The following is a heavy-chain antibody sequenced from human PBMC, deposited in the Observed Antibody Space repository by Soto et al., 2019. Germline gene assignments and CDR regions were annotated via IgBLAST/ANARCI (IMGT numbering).Heavy chain of an antibody. D-gene: IGHD2-15*01. CDR3: ERAVGDPIYSLDY. J-gene: IGHJ4*02. V-gene: IGHV4-59*08. Sequence: QVQLQESGPGLVRPSETLSLTCTVSSDSISSYYWIWIRQSPGKVLEWIGYTDYSGNTKYNPSLKSRGTISGDTSKNQFSLRLSSVTSADTAVYYCERAVGDPIYSLDYWSQGTLVTVSS. CDR1: SDSISSYY. CDR2: TDYSGNT.